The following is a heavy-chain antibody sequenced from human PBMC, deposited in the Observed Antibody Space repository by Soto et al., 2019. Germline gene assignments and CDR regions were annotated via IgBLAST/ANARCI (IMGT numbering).Heavy chain of an antibody. Sequence: QVQLVASGGGVVQPGRSLRLSCAASGFTFSSYAMHWVRQAPGKGLEWVAVISYDGSNKYYANPGTGQFTISRDNSKNTLYPQRNSLRAEDTAVYYGAREWSLYSSSFWFAPWGQGTLVTVSS. CDR3: AREWSLYSSSFWFAP. D-gene: IGHD6-6*01. CDR2: ISYDGSNK. CDR1: GFTFSSYA. J-gene: IGHJ5*02. V-gene: IGHV3-30-3*01.